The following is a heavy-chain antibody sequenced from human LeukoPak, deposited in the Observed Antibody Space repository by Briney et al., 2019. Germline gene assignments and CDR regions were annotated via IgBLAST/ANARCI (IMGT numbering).Heavy chain of an antibody. V-gene: IGHV3-7*01. CDR1: GFTFSSYW. J-gene: IGHJ4*02. CDR3: ARDKIVGATHFDY. D-gene: IGHD1-26*01. CDR2: IKQDGSEI. Sequence: GGSLRLSCAASGFTFSSYWMSWVRQAPGKGLEWVANIKQDGSEIYYVDSVKGRFTISRDNAKNSLYLQMNSLRAEDTAVYYCARDKIVGATHFDYWGQGALVTVSS.